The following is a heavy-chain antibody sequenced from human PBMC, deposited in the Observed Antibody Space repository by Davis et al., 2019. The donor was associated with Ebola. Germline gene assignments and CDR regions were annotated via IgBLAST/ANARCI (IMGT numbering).Heavy chain of an antibody. CDR3: ARGPFRGGSYWGGFDY. V-gene: IGHV1-18*01. J-gene: IGHJ4*02. Sequence: ASVKVSCKASHYSLSTYGITWVRQAPGQGLEWMGWISGNNAYTDYSQNLQGRVHMTTDTSTSTAYMELRSLRSDDTAVYYCARGPFRGGSYWGGFDYWGQGTLVTVSS. CDR1: HYSLSTYG. CDR2: ISGNNAYT. D-gene: IGHD1-26*01.